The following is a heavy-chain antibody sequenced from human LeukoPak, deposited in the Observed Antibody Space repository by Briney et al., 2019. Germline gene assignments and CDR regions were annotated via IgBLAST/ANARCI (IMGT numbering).Heavy chain of an antibody. V-gene: IGHV3-7*01. J-gene: IGHJ4*02. CDR3: ARDRGSGYYFDY. CDR2: IKQDGSEK. Sequence: HPSETLSLTCTVSGGSISSSSYYWGWVRQAPGKGLEWVANIKQDGSEKYYVDSVKGRFTISRDNAKNSLYLQMNSLRAEDTAVYYCARDRGSGYYFDYWGQGTLVTVSS. D-gene: IGHD3-22*01. CDR1: GGSISSSSYY.